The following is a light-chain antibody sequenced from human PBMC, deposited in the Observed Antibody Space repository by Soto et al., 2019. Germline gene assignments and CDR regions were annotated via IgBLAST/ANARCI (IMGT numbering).Light chain of an antibody. CDR3: QQYDHLPRT. V-gene: IGKV1-33*01. J-gene: IGKJ1*01. CDR2: DAS. Sequence: DIQMIQSPSSLSAYVGDRVTITCQASQEISNYLNWYQQKPGKAPKLLIYDASNLERGVPSRFSGRGSGTDFTFTISRLQPEDFATYDCQQYDHLPRTFGRGTKVEIK. CDR1: QEISNY.